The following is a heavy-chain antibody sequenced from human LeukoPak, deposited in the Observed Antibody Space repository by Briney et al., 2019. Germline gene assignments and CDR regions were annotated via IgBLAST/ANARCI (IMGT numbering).Heavy chain of an antibody. D-gene: IGHD6-19*01. CDR3: ARSIAVTDFDY. Sequence: GESLKISCQASGYIFSNYWIGWVRQMPGKGLEWMGIIYPGDSDTRYSPSFQGQVTISADKSISTAYLQWSSLKASDTAMYYCARSIAVTDFDYWGQGTLVTVSS. CDR1: GYIFSNYW. V-gene: IGHV5-51*01. J-gene: IGHJ4*02. CDR2: IYPGDSDT.